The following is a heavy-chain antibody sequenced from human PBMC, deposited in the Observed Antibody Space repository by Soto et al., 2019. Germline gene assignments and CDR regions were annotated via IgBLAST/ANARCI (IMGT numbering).Heavy chain of an antibody. CDR2: IYYSGST. J-gene: IGHJ6*04. V-gene: IGHV4-39*01. CDR3: AVLLGYCSSTSCYEALGVDV. Sequence: SETLSLTCTVSGGSISSSSYYWGWIRQPPGKGLEWIGSIYYSGSTYYNPSLKSRVTISVDTSKNQFSLKLSSVTAADTAVYYCAVLLGYCSSTSCYEALGVDVWGKGTTVTVSS. D-gene: IGHD2-2*01. CDR1: GGSISSSSYY.